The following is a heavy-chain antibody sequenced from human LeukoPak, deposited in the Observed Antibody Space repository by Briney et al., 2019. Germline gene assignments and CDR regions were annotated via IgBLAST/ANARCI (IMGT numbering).Heavy chain of an antibody. V-gene: IGHV3-23*01. CDR2: IRGSGETT. D-gene: IGHD3/OR15-3a*01. CDR1: GFTFSNYW. J-gene: IGHJ4*02. Sequence: GGSLRLSCAASGFTFSNYWMTWVRQAPGKGLEWVSGIRGSGETTYYAESAKGRFIIQRDNSKNTLYLQMNSLRAEDTALYYCAKDLSSGTGRGFDYWGQGTLVTVSS. CDR3: AKDLSSGTGRGFDY.